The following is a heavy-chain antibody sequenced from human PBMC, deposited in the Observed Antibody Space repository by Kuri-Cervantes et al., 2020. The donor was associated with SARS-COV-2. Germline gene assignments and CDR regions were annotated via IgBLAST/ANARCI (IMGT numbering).Heavy chain of an antibody. CDR1: GYTFTSYD. D-gene: IGHD6-13*01. V-gene: IGHV1-18*01. CDR2: ISAYNGNT. J-gene: IGHJ5*02. Sequence: ASVKVSCKASGYTFTSYDINWVRQAPGQGLEWMGWISAYNGNTNYAQKLQGRVTMTTDTSTSTAYMELRSLRSDDTAVYYCARDPLPVYSSPSGWSWFDPWGQGTLVTVSS. CDR3: ARDPLPVYSSPSGWSWFDP.